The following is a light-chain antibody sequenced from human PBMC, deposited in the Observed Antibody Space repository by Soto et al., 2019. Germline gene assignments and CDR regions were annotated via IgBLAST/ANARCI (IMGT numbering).Light chain of an antibody. CDR2: NNN. CDR1: SSNIGSTY. CDR3: GAWDGRLSVYV. Sequence: QSVLPQPLSASGAPGQRVIISCSGSSSNIGSTYVYWFQQLPGTAPKLLMYNNNERPSGVPDRISASKSGTSASLAISGLRSEDDADYYCGAWDGRLSVYVFGTGTKVTVL. V-gene: IGLV1-47*02. J-gene: IGLJ1*01.